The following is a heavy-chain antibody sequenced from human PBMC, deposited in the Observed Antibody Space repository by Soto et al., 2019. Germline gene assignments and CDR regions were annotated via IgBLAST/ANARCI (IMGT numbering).Heavy chain of an antibody. J-gene: IGHJ5*01. CDR1: GFTFSSYA. CDR3: AKILDHCTTTTCYTLTYLDS. CDR2: ISGGGSTT. Sequence: EVQLLESGGGLVESGGSLRLSCAASGFTFSSYAMNWVRQAPGKGLEWVSGISGGGSTTYYADSVEGRFTICRDNSKNSLYLKMNSLRAEDTAAHSCAKILDHCTTTTCYTLTYLDSWGQGALSTVSS. D-gene: IGHD2-2*02. V-gene: IGHV3-23*01.